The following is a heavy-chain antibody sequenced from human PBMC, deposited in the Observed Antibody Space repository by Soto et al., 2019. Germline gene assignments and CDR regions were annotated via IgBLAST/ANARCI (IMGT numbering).Heavy chain of an antibody. Sequence: GGSLRLSCAASGFTFSSYSMNWVRQAPGKGLEWVSSISSSSSYIYYADSVKGRFTISRDNAKNSLYLQMNSLRAEDTAVYYCASRTMEWEPYYYGMDVWGQGTTVTVSS. D-gene: IGHD3-3*01. V-gene: IGHV3-21*01. CDR1: GFTFSSYS. J-gene: IGHJ6*02. CDR2: ISSSSSYI. CDR3: ASRTMEWEPYYYGMDV.